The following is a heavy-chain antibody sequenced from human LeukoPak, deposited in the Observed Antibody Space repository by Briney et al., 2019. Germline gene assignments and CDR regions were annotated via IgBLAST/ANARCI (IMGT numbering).Heavy chain of an antibody. D-gene: IGHD3-10*01. CDR2: ISYDGSNK. J-gene: IGHJ6*04. V-gene: IGHV3-30*04. Sequence: PGRSLRLSCAASGFTFSSYAMHWVRQAPGKGLEWVAVISYDGSNKYYADSVKGRSTISRDNSKNTLYLQMNSLRAEDTAVYYCARDEITMVRGVISPYGMDVWGKGTTVTVSS. CDR3: ARDEITMVRGVISPYGMDV. CDR1: GFTFSSYA.